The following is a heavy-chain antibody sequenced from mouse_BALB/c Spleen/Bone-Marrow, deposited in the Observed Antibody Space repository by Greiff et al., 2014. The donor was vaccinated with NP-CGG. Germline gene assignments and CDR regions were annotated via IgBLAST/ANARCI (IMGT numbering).Heavy chain of an antibody. CDR3: ARDRELSYAMDY. D-gene: IGHD3-1*01. CDR1: GFSLTSYG. V-gene: IGHV2-9*02. CDR2: IWAGGST. Sequence: QVQLKQSGPGLVAPSQSLSITCTVSGFSLTSYGVHWVRQPPGKGLEWLGVIWAGGSTNYNSALMSRLSISKDYSKSQVFLKMNSLQTDDTAMYYCARDRELSYAMDYWGQGTSVTVSS. J-gene: IGHJ4*01.